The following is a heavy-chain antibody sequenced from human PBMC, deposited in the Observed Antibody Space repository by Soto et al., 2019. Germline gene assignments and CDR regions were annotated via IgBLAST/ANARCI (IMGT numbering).Heavy chain of an antibody. D-gene: IGHD1-26*01. CDR3: ARVGGIVGATSPVYYYYGMDV. V-gene: IGHV1-46*01. Sequence: ASVEVSCKASGYTFASCYMHWVRQAPGQGLEWKGIINPSGGSTSYAQKFQGRVTMTRDTSTSTVYMELSSLRSEDTAVYYCARVGGIVGATSPVYYYYGMDVWGQGTTVTVSS. CDR1: GYTFASCY. J-gene: IGHJ6*02. CDR2: INPSGGST.